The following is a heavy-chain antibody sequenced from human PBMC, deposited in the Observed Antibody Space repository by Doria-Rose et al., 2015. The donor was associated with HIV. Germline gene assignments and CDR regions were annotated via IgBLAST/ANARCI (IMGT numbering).Heavy chain of an antibody. CDR2: IYSSGST. J-gene: IGHJ6*03. Sequence: QVQLQESGPGLVKPAETLSLTRTVSGGSISSYYWNWIRQPPGKGLEWIGYIYSSGSTHYNPSPKSRVTKSIDPSKTQFPLKLSSVTAADAAVYYCARFRPSRGIYYSLDVWGKGTAVTVSS. D-gene: IGHD3-10*01. V-gene: IGHV4-4*09. CDR3: ARFRPSRGIYYSLDV. CDR1: GGSISSYY.